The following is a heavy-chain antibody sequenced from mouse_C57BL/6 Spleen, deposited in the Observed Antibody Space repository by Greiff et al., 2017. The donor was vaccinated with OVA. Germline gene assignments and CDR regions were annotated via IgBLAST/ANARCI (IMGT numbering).Heavy chain of an antibody. V-gene: IGHV1-82*01. CDR1: GYAFSSSW. Sequence: QVQLKESGPELVKPGASVKISCKASGYAFSSSWMNWVKQRPGKGLEWIGRIYPGDGDTNNNGKFKGKATLTADKSSSTAYMQLSSLTSEDSAVYFCASQTAQAQYYFDYWGQGTTLTVSS. D-gene: IGHD3-2*02. J-gene: IGHJ2*01. CDR2: IYPGDGDT. CDR3: ASQTAQAQYYFDY.